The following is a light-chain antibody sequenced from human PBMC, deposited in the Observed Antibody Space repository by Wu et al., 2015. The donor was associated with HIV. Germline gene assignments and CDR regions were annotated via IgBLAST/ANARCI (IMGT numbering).Light chain of an antibody. Sequence: EVVLTQSPGTLSLFPGERAILSCRSSQTITDSYLAWYQHKPGQSPRLLIYGAFSRPTGIPDRFSGSGSGTDFTLTISRLEPEDFAVYYCQQYGSSPYSFGQGTKLEIK. J-gene: IGKJ2*03. CDR2: GAF. V-gene: IGKV3-20*01. CDR1: QTITDSY. CDR3: QQYGSSPYS.